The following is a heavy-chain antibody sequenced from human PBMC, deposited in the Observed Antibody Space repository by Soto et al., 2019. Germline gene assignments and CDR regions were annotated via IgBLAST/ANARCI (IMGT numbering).Heavy chain of an antibody. CDR2: IIPFIGTA. J-gene: IGHJ6*02. Sequence: QVQLVQSGAEVKKPGSSVTVSCKASGGTFSSYAISWVRQAPGQGLEWMGRIIPFIGTANYAQKFQGRVTITADESTSTAYMELTSLRSEDTAVYYXXXXXXXXXPASYYYGMDVWGQGTTV. CDR3: XXXXXXXXPASYYYGMDV. V-gene: IGHV1-69*18. CDR1: GGTFSSYA.